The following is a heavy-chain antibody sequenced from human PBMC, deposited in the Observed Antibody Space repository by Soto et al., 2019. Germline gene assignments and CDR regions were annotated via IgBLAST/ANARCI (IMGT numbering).Heavy chain of an antibody. CDR2: ITSSSSYI. Sequence: EVQLVESGGGLVKPGGSLRLSCVGSGLIFSTYSMTWVRQAPGKGLEWVSSITSSSSYIYYADSVKGRFTISRDNAKNSLYLQMNSLRVEDTAVYYCASGLDYWGQGTLVTVSS. CDR3: ASGLDY. CDR1: GLIFSTYS. J-gene: IGHJ4*02. V-gene: IGHV3-21*06.